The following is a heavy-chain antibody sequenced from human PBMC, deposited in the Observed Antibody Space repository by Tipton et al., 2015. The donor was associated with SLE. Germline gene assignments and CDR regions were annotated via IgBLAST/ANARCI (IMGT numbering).Heavy chain of an antibody. CDR1: DGSFSAYN. CDR3: ARVSGPRGSFDY. D-gene: IGHD3-10*01. J-gene: IGHJ4*02. CDR2: INHSGSA. V-gene: IGHV4-34*01. Sequence: AGLVKPSETLSLTCGVYDGSFSAYNWNWIRQSPGKGLEWIGEINHSGSANYNPSLKSRVHISLDTSKNQFSLKLTSLTDADTAVFYCARVSGPRGSFDYWGQGKLVTVSS.